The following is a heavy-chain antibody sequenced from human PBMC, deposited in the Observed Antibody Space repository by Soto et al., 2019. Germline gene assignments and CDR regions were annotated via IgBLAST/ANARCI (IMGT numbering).Heavy chain of an antibody. J-gene: IGHJ4*02. CDR3: ARSTGYGDSYFDY. CDR2: MYYGGST. D-gene: IGHD5-18*01. V-gene: IGHV4-59*01. CDR1: GGSIHTYY. Sequence: PSETPSLTCTVSGGSIHTYYWNCILQPPGKGLEWIGYMYYGGSTNYNPSLKSRVTVSGDTSKNDFSLKLTSVTAADTAVYYCARSTGYGDSYFDYWGRGTLVT.